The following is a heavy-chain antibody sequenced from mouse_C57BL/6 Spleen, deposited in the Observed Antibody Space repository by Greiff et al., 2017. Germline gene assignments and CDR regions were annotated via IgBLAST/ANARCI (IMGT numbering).Heavy chain of an antibody. D-gene: IGHD1-1*01. CDR3: AREGTVVADGFDY. CDR1: GYTFTSYW. J-gene: IGHJ2*01. Sequence: QVQLQQPGAELVRPGSSVKLSCKASGYTFTSYWMHWVKQRPIQGLEWIGNIDPSDSETHYNQKFKDKATLTVDKSSSTAYMQLSSLTSEDSAVSYCAREGTVVADGFDYWGQGTTLTVSS. CDR2: IDPSDSET. V-gene: IGHV1-52*01.